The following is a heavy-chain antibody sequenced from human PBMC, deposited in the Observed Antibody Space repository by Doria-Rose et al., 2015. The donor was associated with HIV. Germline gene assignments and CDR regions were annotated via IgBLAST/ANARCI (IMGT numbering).Heavy chain of an antibody. V-gene: IGHV4-4*09. J-gene: IGHJ6*03. Sequence: GKGLEWIGYIYSSGSTHYNSSLKSRVTISIDTSKNQFSLKLSSATAADTAVYYCARFRPSRGIYYSLDVWGKGTTVTVSS. D-gene: IGHD3-10*01. CDR3: ARFRPSRGIYYSLDV. CDR2: IYSSGST.